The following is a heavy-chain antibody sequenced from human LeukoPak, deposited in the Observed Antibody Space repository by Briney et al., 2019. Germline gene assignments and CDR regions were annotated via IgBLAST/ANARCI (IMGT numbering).Heavy chain of an antibody. J-gene: IGHJ3*01. CDR3: AREPRINMSPDAFDF. CDR2: IKSNSGGI. D-gene: IGHD3-10*02. Sequence: EASVKVSCKTSGYTFTDYYLHWVRQAPGQGLGWMGWIKSNSGGIHYSQKFQDRVSITRDTSINTVYMELSSLTSGDTAIYYCAREPRINMSPDAFDFWGQGTLVTVFS. CDR1: GYTFTDYY. V-gene: IGHV1-2*02.